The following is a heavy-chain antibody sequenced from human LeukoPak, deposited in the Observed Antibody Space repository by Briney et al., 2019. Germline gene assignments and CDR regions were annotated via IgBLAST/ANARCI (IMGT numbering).Heavy chain of an antibody. CDR3: ARLRRDIVVVVAATRYYYYYMDV. V-gene: IGHV4-61*02. CDR1: GGSISSGSYY. Sequence: PSETLSLTCTVSGGSISSGSYYWSWIRQPAGKGLEWIGRIYTSGSTNYNPSLKSRVTISVDTSKNQFSLKLSSVTAADTAVYYCARLRRDIVVVVAATRYYYYYMDVWGKGTTVTISS. CDR2: IYTSGST. D-gene: IGHD2-15*01. J-gene: IGHJ6*03.